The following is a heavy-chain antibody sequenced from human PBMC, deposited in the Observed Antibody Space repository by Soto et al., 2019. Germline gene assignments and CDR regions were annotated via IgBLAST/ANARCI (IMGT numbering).Heavy chain of an antibody. CDR1: GFTFTSYS. J-gene: IGHJ3*02. D-gene: IGHD2-21*01. Sequence: PGGSLRLSCAASGFTFTSYSMNWVRQAPGKGLEWVSYIRGTTHYADSVKGRFTISRDNARSSLYLQMNSLRADDTAVHYCARDDSFAFDIWGQGTMVTVSS. CDR2: IRGTT. V-gene: IGHV3-48*01. CDR3: ARDDSFAFDI.